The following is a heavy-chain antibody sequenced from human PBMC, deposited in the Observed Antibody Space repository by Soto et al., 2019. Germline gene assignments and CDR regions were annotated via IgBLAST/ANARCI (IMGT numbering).Heavy chain of an antibody. CDR1: GFTFSNYW. D-gene: IGHD1-1*01. V-gene: IGHV3-7*01. CDR3: AREERSRGGFDP. CDR2: IKQHGNEK. J-gene: IGHJ5*02. Sequence: GGSLRLSCAASGFTFSNYWMSWVRQAPGKGLEWVANIKQHGNEKYYVDSVKGRFTISRDDAKNSLYLQMNSLTVEGTAVYYCAREERSRGGFDPWGQGTLVTVSS.